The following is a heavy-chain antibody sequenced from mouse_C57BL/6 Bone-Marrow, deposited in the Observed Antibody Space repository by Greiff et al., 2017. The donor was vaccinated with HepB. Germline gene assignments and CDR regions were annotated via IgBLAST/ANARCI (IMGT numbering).Heavy chain of an antibody. J-gene: IGHJ3*01. V-gene: IGHV1-55*01. D-gene: IGHD1-1*01. CDR3: ARGFIYYYGRAGFAY. Sequence: QVQLQQPGAELVKPGASVKMSCKASGYTFTSYWITWVKQRPGQGLEWIGDIYPGSGSTNYNEKFKSKATLTVDTSSSTADMQLSSLTSEDSAVYYCARGFIYYYGRAGFAYWGQGTLVTVSA. CDR1: GYTFTSYW. CDR2: IYPGSGST.